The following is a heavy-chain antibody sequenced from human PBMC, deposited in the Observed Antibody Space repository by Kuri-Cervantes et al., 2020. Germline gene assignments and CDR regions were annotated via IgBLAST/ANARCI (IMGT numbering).Heavy chain of an antibody. V-gene: IGHV4-59*01. CDR2: IYYSGST. CDR1: GGSISGYY. J-gene: IGHJ4*02. D-gene: IGHD3-3*01. Sequence: GSLRLSCTVSGGSISGYYWSWIRQPPGKGLEWIGYIYYSGSTNYNPSLKSRVTISVDTSKNQFSLKLSSVTAADTAVYYCARYHFWSAFHDYWGQGTLVTVSS. CDR3: ARYHFWSAFHDY.